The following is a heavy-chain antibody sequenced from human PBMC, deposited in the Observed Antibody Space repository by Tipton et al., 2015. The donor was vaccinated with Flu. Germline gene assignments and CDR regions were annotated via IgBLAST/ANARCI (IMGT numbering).Heavy chain of an antibody. V-gene: IGHV3-7*01. J-gene: IGHJ3*02. Sequence: SLRLSCAASGFSFSNYWMTWVRQAPGKGLEWVANIRQNGSDKYYVDSVKGRFTISRDNAKNSLHLQMNSLRAEDTAVYYCARDKNLWDIWGQGTMVTVTS. CDR1: GFSFSNYW. D-gene: IGHD2-21*01. CDR2: IRQNGSDK. CDR3: ARDKNLWDI.